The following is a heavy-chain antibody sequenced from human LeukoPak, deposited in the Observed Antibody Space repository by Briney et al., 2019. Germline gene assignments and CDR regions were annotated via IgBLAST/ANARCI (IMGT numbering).Heavy chain of an antibody. V-gene: IGHV3-11*01. D-gene: IGHD3-22*01. J-gene: IGHJ3*02. CDR2: ISSSGSTI. CDR1: GFTFSDYY. Sequence: KSGGSLRLSCAASGFTFSDYYMSWIRQAPGKGLEWVSYISSSGSTIYYADSVKGRFTISRDNAKNSLYLQMNSLRAEDTAVYYCARDYDSSGHWAPVVVDAFDIWGQGTMVTVSS. CDR3: ARDYDSSGHWAPVVVDAFDI.